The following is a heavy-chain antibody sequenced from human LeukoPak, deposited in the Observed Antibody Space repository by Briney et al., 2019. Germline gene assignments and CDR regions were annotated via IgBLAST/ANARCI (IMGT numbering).Heavy chain of an antibody. V-gene: IGHV3-7*04. Sequence: PGGSLRLSCSASGFTFRSFWMTWVRQAPGKGLELVANIKEDGSDANYVDAVKGRFTISRDNAKDSLYLQMNSVRPEDTAVYYCARDIPYGLSYFDYWGRGTLVTVSS. CDR2: IKEDGSDA. D-gene: IGHD2-2*02. J-gene: IGHJ4*02. CDR1: GFTFRSFW. CDR3: ARDIPYGLSYFDY.